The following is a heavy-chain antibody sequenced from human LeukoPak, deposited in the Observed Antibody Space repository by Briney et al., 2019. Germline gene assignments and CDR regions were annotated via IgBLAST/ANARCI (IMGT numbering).Heavy chain of an antibody. CDR2: ISGSGGST. J-gene: IGHJ4*02. V-gene: IGHV3-23*01. Sequence: PGGTLRLSCAASGFTFSSYGMSWVRQAPGKGLEWVSAISGSGGSTYYADSVKGRFTISRDNSKNTLYLQMNSLRAEDTAVYYCAKVGTFTVTKGFDYWGQGTLVTVSS. D-gene: IGHD4-17*01. CDR1: GFTFSSYG. CDR3: AKVGTFTVTKGFDY.